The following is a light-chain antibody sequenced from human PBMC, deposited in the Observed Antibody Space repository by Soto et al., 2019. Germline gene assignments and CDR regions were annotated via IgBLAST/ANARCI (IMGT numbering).Light chain of an antibody. J-gene: IGKJ2*01. CDR1: QDISDF. V-gene: IGKV1-33*01. Sequence: DIQVTQSPSSLSASVGDRVTITCQASQDISDFLNWYQQRPGKAPKLLIYAASILETGVPSRFSGSGSGTDFPFTISSLQPEDFAKYFCQQYDILPTFGQGTKVEMK. CDR3: QQYDILPT. CDR2: AAS.